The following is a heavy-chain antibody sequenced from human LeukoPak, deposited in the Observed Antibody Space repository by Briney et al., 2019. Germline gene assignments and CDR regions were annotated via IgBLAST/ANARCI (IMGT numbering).Heavy chain of an antibody. CDR2: IYYSGST. D-gene: IGHD6-19*01. J-gene: IGHJ5*02. Sequence: SETLSLTCTVSGGSISSYYWSWIRQPPGKGLEWIGYIYYSGSTNYNPSLKSRVTISVDTSKNQFSLKLSSVTAADTAVYYCARTAFGGRYSSDQEWFDPWGQGTLVTVSS. CDR1: GGSISSYY. V-gene: IGHV4-59*01. CDR3: ARTAFGGRYSSDQEWFDP.